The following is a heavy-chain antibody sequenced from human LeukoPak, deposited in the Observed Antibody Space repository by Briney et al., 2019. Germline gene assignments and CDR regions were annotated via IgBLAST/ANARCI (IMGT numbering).Heavy chain of an antibody. J-gene: IGHJ6*02. V-gene: IGHV4-59*01. CDR2: IYYSGST. CDR1: GGSISSYY. Sequence: PSETLSLTCTVSGGSISSYYWSWVRQPPGKGLEWIGYIYYSGSTNYNPSLKSRVTISVDTSKNQFSLELSSVTAADTAVYYCAREGAGVLYYYGMDVWGQGTTVTVSS. CDR3: AREGAGVLYYYGMDV. D-gene: IGHD2-8*01.